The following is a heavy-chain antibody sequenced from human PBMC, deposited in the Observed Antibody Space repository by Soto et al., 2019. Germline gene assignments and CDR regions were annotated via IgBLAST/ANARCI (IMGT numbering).Heavy chain of an antibody. Sequence: QLQLQESGPGLVKPSETLSLTCTVSAGSITSDTYYWGWIRQPPEKGLEWIASISYSGSTYYNPTLKGRLPLSVETSKSQFSLKLRSVTAADTAVYYCVRFWPPPDSDTLTGYTDAFDYWGQGTLVTVSS. V-gene: IGHV4-39*01. CDR1: AGSITSDTYY. J-gene: IGHJ4*02. D-gene: IGHD3-9*01. CDR2: ISYSGST. CDR3: VRFWPPPDSDTLTGYTDAFDY.